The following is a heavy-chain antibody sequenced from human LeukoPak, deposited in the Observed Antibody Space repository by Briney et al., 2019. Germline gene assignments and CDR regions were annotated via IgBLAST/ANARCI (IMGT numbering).Heavy chain of an antibody. J-gene: IGHJ4*02. V-gene: IGHV3-15*01. CDR3: TTDAGYTSRWYNY. CDR1: GFTFTNAW. Sequence: GGSLRLSCAASGFTFTNAWMSWVRQGTGKGLEWVGRIKSKIDGGTTDYAAPVKGRFTISRDDSRNTLYLQMNSLKTEDTAVYYCTTDAGYTSRWYNYWGQGTLVTVSS. D-gene: IGHD6-13*01. CDR2: IKSKIDGGTT.